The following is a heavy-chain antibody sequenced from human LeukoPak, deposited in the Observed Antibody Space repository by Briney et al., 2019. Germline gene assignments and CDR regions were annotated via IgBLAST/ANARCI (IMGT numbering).Heavy chain of an antibody. CDR1: GGSISSYY. Sequence: KPSETLSLTCTVSGGSISSYYWSWIRQSAGKGLDWIGRIYSSGSTNYNPSLKSRVTMSIDTSKNQFSLNLSSVTAADTAMYYCAKGGSSWYNWFDPWGQGTLVTVSS. CDR3: AKGGSSWYNWFDP. D-gene: IGHD6-13*01. CDR2: IYSSGST. J-gene: IGHJ5*02. V-gene: IGHV4-4*07.